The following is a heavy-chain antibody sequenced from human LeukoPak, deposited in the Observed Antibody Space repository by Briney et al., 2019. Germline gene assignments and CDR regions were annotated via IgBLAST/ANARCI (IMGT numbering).Heavy chain of an antibody. V-gene: IGHV3-48*02. Sequence: GGSLRLSCVASGFTFSSYSMNWVRQAPGKGLEWVSYISSSGTTIYFADSLKGRFTISRDNAKNSLYLQMNSLRDEDTAVYYCARAFFDGGVFGDYGARGPLVTFP. CDR1: GFTFSSYS. D-gene: IGHD2-15*01. J-gene: IGHJ4*02. CDR3: ARAFFDGGVFGDY. CDR2: ISSSGTTI.